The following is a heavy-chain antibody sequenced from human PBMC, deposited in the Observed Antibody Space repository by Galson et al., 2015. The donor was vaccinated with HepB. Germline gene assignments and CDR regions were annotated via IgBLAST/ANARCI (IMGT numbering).Heavy chain of an antibody. V-gene: IGHV3-30-3*01. Sequence: SLRLSCAASGFTFSSYAMHWVRQAPGKGLEWVAVISYDGSNKYYADSVKGRFTISRDNSKNTLYLQMNSLRAEDTAVYYCAREDWAGKEAPMTTGVFDYWGQGTLVTVSS. CDR2: ISYDGSNK. CDR1: GFTFSSYA. D-gene: IGHD4-11*01. CDR3: AREDWAGKEAPMTTGVFDY. J-gene: IGHJ4*02.